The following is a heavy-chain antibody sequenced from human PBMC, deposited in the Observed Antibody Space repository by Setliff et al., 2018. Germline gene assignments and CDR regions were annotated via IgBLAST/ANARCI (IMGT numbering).Heavy chain of an antibody. CDR1: GCRFSDLY. J-gene: IGHJ6*02. CDR2: ISGAGTTV. CDR3: ARDGVFYAMDF. V-gene: IGHV3-11*04. D-gene: IGHD3-10*01. Sequence: GGSLRLSCAASGCRFSDLYMSWVRQVQGKGLGWLSKISGAGTTVYYADSVRGRLTIPRDNAKNSLYLQMNSRRAEDSAVYYCARDGVFYAMDFWGQGTTVTVSS.